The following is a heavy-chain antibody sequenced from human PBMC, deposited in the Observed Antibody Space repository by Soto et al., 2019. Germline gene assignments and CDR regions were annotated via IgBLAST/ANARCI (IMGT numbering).Heavy chain of an antibody. J-gene: IGHJ4*02. CDR2: ISGSGGST. Sequence: EVQLLESGGGLVQPGSSLRLSCAASGFTFSNYAMSWVRQTPGGGLEWVSSISGSGGSTFYADSVKGRFTISRDNPKNTLYLQMNSLRADDTAVYYCAKGRRDETLTGFYLTYFDYWGRGTLVTVPS. CDR3: AKGRRDETLTGFYLTYFDY. V-gene: IGHV3-23*01. D-gene: IGHD3-9*01. CDR1: GFTFSNYA.